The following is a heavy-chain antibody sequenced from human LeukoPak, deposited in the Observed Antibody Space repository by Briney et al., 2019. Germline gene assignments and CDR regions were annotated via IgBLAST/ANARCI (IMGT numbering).Heavy chain of an antibody. D-gene: IGHD2-2*01. CDR1: GGSFSGYY. Sequence: SETLSLTCAVYGGSFSGYYWSWIRQPPGKGLEWIGEINHSGSTNYNPSLKSRVTISVDTSKNQFSLKLSSVTAADTAVYYCARVLYCSSTSCHDYWGQGTLVTVSS. CDR3: ARVLYCSSTSCHDY. J-gene: IGHJ4*02. CDR2: INHSGST. V-gene: IGHV4-34*01.